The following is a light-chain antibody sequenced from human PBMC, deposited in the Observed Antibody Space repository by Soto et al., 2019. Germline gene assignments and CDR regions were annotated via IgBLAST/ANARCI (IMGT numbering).Light chain of an antibody. Sequence: QVTQSASTLSSSVGDRVTITCRASQTISTCLAWYQHKPGKAPNLLIYDASTLMSGVPSMFSGSGSGTEITLTISSLQPGDFATYYCQHSETYPLTFRQGTRLDIK. CDR3: QHSETYPLT. V-gene: IGKV1-5*01. J-gene: IGKJ5*01. CDR1: QTISTC. CDR2: DAS.